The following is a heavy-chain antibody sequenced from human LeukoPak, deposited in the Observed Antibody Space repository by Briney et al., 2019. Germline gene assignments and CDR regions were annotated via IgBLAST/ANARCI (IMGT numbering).Heavy chain of an antibody. CDR2: MSSDGSNK. Sequence: PGGSLRLSCAASGFTFSSYGMHWVRQAPGKGLEWVAVMSSDGSNKYYADSVKGRFTVSRDNSKNTLYLQMNSLRAEDTATYYCVKSGIAAAGQRGYFDYWGQGTLVTVSS. J-gene: IGHJ4*02. CDR3: VKSGIAAAGQRGYFDY. CDR1: GFTFSSYG. V-gene: IGHV3-30*18. D-gene: IGHD6-13*01.